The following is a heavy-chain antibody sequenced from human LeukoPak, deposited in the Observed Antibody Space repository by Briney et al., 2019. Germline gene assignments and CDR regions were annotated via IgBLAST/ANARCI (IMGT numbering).Heavy chain of an antibody. Sequence: AETLSLTCAVYGGSFSGYYWSWIRQPPGKGLEWIGEINHSGSTNYNPSLKSRVTILVDTSKNQFSLQRSSVTAADTAVYYCARGLTTRYYDILTGYYHPFDYWGQGTLVTVSS. CDR2: INHSGST. V-gene: IGHV4-34*01. CDR1: GGSFSGYY. CDR3: ARGLTTRYYDILTGYYHPFDY. J-gene: IGHJ4*02. D-gene: IGHD3-9*01.